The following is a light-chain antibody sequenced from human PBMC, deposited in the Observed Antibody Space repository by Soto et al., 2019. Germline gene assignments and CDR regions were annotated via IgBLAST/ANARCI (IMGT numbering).Light chain of an antibody. J-gene: IGKJ1*01. CDR3: QHYNSYSEA. CDR1: QTISSW. V-gene: IGKV1-5*03. CDR2: KAY. Sequence: DIQMTQSPSTLSGSVGHIFTLTCRASQTISSWLAWYQQKPGKAPKLLIYKAYTLKSGVTSRFRGSGSGTEFTITISSLQPDDFATYYCQHYNSYSEAVGQGTQVDIK.